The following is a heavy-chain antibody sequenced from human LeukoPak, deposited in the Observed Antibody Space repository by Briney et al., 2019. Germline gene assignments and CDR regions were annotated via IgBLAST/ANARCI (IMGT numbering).Heavy chain of an antibody. V-gene: IGHV4-34*01. CDR2: INHSGST. Sequence: SETLSLTCAVYGGSFSGYYWSWIRQPPGKGLEWIGEINHSGSTNYNPSLKSRVTISVDTSKNQFSLKPSSVTAADTAVYYCARGLYDSSGYYYEDWGQGTLVTVSS. CDR1: GGSFSGYY. CDR3: ARGLYDSSGYYYED. J-gene: IGHJ4*02. D-gene: IGHD3-22*01.